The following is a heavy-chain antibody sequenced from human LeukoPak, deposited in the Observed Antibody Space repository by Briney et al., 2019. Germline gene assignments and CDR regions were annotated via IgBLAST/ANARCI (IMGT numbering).Heavy chain of an antibody. J-gene: IGHJ5*02. D-gene: IGHD2-15*01. CDR2: IYYSGST. Sequence: SETLSLTCTVSGGSISSSSYYWGWIRQPPGKGLEWIGSIYYSGSTYYNPSLKSRVTISVDTSKNQFSLKLSSVTAADTAVYCCARPVVVVAAPFNWFDPWGQGTLVTVSS. CDR1: GGSISSSSYY. CDR3: ARPVVVVAAPFNWFDP. V-gene: IGHV4-39*01.